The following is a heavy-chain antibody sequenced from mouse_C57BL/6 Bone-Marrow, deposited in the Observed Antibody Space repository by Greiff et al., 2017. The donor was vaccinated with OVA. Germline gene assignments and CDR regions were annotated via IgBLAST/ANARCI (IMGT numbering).Heavy chain of an antibody. V-gene: IGHV10-1*01. D-gene: IGHD1-1*02. CDR2: IRSKSNNYAT. CDR3: VRRGNWYFDV. Sequence: EAGGGLVQPKGSLKLSCAASGFSFNTYAMNWVRQAPGKGLEWVARIRSKSNNYATYYADSVKDRFTISRDDSESMLYLQMNNLKTEDTAMYYCVRRGNWYFDVWGTGTTVTVSS. J-gene: IGHJ1*03. CDR1: GFSFNTYA.